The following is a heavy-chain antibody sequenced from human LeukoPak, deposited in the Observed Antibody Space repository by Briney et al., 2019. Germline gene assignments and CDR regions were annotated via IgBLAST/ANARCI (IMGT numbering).Heavy chain of an antibody. CDR2: ISGGAGRT. J-gene: IGHJ4*02. CDR1: GFAFRSYA. CDR3: AKVATYYYDSSGYCCFDF. D-gene: IGHD3-22*01. V-gene: IGHV3-23*01. Sequence: PGGSLRLSCAASGFAFRSYAMSWVRQAPGKGLEWVSAISGGAGRTYYAGSVKGRFTISRDNSKSTLYLQVNSLRAEDTAVYYCAKVATYYYDSSGYCCFDFWGQGTLVTVSS.